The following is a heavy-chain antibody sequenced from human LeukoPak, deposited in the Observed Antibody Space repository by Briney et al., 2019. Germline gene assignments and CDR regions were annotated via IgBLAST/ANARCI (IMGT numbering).Heavy chain of an antibody. D-gene: IGHD4-11*01. CDR2: ISSSSSYT. Sequence: GGSLRLSCAASGFTFSDYYMSWIRQAPGKGLEWVSYISSSSSYTNYADSVKGRFTISRVNAKNSLYLQMNSLRAEDTAVYYCARAPHYSNYGPYYYGMDVWGQGTTVTVSS. CDR3: ARAPHYSNYGPYYYGMDV. J-gene: IGHJ6*02. V-gene: IGHV3-11*06. CDR1: GFTFSDYY.